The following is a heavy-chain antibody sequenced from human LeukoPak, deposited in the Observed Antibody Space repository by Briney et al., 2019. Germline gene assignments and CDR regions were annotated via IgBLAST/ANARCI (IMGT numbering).Heavy chain of an antibody. CDR3: AKGESHPKYYFDY. Sequence: QPGGSLRLSCAASGFTFSTYAMRWVRQAPGKGLEWVSSISGSDGSTYYADSAKGRFTISRDNSKNTLYLQMNSLRAEDTAVYYCAKGESHPKYYFDYWGQGTLVTVSS. J-gene: IGHJ4*02. CDR1: GFTFSTYA. V-gene: IGHV3-23*01. D-gene: IGHD3-10*01. CDR2: ISGSDGST.